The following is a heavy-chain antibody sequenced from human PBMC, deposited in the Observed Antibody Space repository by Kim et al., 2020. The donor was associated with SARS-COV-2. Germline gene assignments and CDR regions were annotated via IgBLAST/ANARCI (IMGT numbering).Heavy chain of an antibody. J-gene: IGHJ4*02. CDR3: ARGRGWTDY. CDR1: GYTFTNNW. Sequence: GESLKISCEGSGYTFTNNWITWVRQMPGRGMEWMGGINPGDSSTKYSPSFQGHVSISVDKSINTAYLQWTSVKASDTAMFYCARGRGWTDYWGQGTLVTVSS. V-gene: IGHV5-10-1*01. D-gene: IGHD6-19*01. CDR2: INPGDSST.